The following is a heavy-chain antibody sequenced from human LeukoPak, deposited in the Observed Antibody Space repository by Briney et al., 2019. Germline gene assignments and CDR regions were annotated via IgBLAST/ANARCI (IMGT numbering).Heavy chain of an antibody. J-gene: IGHJ6*03. V-gene: IGHV1-2*02. CDR1: GYTFTGYY. CDR2: INPNSGGT. D-gene: IGHD3-3*01. CDR3: ASRAYYDFWSGSVDYYYYYYMDI. Sequence: GASVKVSCKASGYTFTGYYMHWVRQAPGQGLEWMGWINPNSGGTNYAQKFQGRVTMTRDTSISTAYMELSRLRSDDTAVYYCASRAYYDFWSGSVDYYYYYYMDIWGNGTTVTVSS.